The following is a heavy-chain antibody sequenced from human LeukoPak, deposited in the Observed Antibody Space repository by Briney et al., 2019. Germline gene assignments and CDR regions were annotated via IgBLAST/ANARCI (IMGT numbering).Heavy chain of an antibody. CDR2: IYPGDSET. Sequence: PGESLKISCEASGYSFTNYWIAWVRQMPGKGLEWMGIIYPGDSETRYSPSFQGQVTISADKSISTAYLQGSGLKASDTAIYYCARGLGYCSGGSCYPNWFDPWGQGTLVTVSS. V-gene: IGHV5-51*01. CDR1: GYSFTNYW. D-gene: IGHD2-15*01. J-gene: IGHJ5*02. CDR3: ARGLGYCSGGSCYPNWFDP.